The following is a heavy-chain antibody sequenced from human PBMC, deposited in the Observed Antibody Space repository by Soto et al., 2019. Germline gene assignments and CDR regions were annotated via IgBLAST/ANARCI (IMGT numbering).Heavy chain of an antibody. D-gene: IGHD3-3*01. Sequence: PGGYLRLSCAASGFTFSSYWMSWVRQAPGKGLEWVANIKHDGSEKYYVDSVKGRFTISRDNAKNSLYLQMNSLRAEDTAVYYCAGSANCDFCSGYYTGILYYGMDVWGQGTTVTVS. CDR3: AGSANCDFCSGYYTGILYYGMDV. V-gene: IGHV3-7*01. CDR2: IKHDGSEK. J-gene: IGHJ6*02. CDR1: GFTFSSYW.